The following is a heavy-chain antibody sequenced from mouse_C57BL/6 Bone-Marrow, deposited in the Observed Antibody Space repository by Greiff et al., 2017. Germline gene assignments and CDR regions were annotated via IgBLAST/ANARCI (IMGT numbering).Heavy chain of an antibody. Sequence: QVQLQQSGAELVKPGASVKMSCKASGYTFTDYWITWVKQRPGQGLEWIGDIYPDSGGTNYNEKFKSKATLTVDTSSSTAYMQLSSLTSEDSAVYYCAREPTVLSTMAYWCQGTPVTVSA. D-gene: IGHD1-1*01. J-gene: IGHJ4*01. CDR2: IYPDSGGT. CDR3: AREPTVLSTMAY. V-gene: IGHV1-55*01. CDR1: GYTFTDYW.